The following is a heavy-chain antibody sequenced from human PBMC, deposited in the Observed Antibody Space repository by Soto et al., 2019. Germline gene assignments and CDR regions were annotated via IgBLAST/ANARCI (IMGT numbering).Heavy chain of an antibody. CDR1: GGSITSGNSYS. D-gene: IGHD3-10*01. Sequence: QLQLQESGPGLVKPSETLSLTCAVSGGSITSGNSYSWAWIRQPPGRDLEWIGSISQTGATSYNPSLKSRVSLSLDKSKNPFSLRLSSVTAADMAVYYCARAVSPYFGTWFDPWGQGTLVTVSS. CDR2: ISQTGAT. V-gene: IGHV4-30-2*01. J-gene: IGHJ5*02. CDR3: ARAVSPYFGTWFDP.